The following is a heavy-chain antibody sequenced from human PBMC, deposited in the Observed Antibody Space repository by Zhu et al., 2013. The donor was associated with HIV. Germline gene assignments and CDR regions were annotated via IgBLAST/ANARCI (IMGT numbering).Heavy chain of an antibody. J-gene: IGHJ4*02. D-gene: IGHD3-22*01. CDR1: GGTFSSYA. CDR3: ARDHNSGYYSYFDY. Sequence: QVQLVQSGAEVKKPGSSVKVSCKASGGTFSSYAISWVRQAPGQGLEWMGGIIPMFGTANYAQKFQGRVTITADESTSTAYMQLSSLRSEDTAVYYCARDHNSGYYSYFDYVGPGNPGSPSPQ. V-gene: IGHV1-69*01. CDR2: IIPMFGTA.